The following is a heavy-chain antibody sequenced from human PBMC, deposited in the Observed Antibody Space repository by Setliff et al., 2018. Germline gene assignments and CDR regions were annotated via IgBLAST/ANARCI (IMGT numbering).Heavy chain of an antibody. D-gene: IGHD3-3*01. J-gene: IGHJ6*03. V-gene: IGHV4-34*01. CDR1: GGTFSYYY. Sequence: PSETLSLTCAASGGTFSYYYWTWIRQSPGKGLEWIGEINHTGSTKYNPSLNSRVTLLIDTAKNQISLRLSSVTAADTAVYFCARVTGFSYMDVWGKGTTVTVSS. CDR2: INHTGST. CDR3: ARVTGFSYMDV.